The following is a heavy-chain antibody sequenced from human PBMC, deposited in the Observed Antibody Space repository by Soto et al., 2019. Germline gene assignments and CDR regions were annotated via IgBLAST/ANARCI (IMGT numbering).Heavy chain of an antibody. CDR2: IKQDGSVK. V-gene: IGHV3-7*01. D-gene: IGHD5-12*01. J-gene: IGHJ4*02. CDR1: GYIFSSHW. CDR3: ARDLRGYGEFDY. Sequence: EVQLVESGGGLVQPGGSLRLSCEASGYIFSSHWINWVRQAPGKGLEWVANIKQDGSVKNYVDSVKGRFSISRDNAKNSLYLQMNSLRAEDTAVYYCARDLRGYGEFDYWGQGTLVTVSS.